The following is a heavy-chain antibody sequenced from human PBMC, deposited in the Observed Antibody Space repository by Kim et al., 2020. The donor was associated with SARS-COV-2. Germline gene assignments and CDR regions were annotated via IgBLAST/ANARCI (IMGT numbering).Heavy chain of an antibody. CDR1: GFSFSTYT. D-gene: IGHD6-13*01. CDR3: ARGRWCSSWYEGRVYYYG. V-gene: IGHV3-21*04. J-gene: IGHJ6*01. Sequence: GGSLRLSCAASGFSFSTYTMNWVRQAPGKGLEWVSSISSSSSYIYYADSVKGRFTISRDNAMNSLYLQMNSLRAEDTAVYYCARGRWCSSWYEGRVYYYG. CDR2: ISSSSSYI.